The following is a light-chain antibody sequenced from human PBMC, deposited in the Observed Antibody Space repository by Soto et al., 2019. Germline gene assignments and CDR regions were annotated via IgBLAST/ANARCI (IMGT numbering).Light chain of an antibody. CDR3: AACDASLDGYV. V-gene: IGLV1-44*01. J-gene: IGLJ1*01. Sequence: QAVLTQPRSASGTPGQWVTISCSTSSSNLGDNAVNWYQHVPGTAPKLLIYSYDQRPSGVPDRFSGSKSGTSASLAISGLQSEDEAAYYCAACDASLDGYVFGTGTKVTVL. CDR2: SYD. CDR1: SSNLGDNA.